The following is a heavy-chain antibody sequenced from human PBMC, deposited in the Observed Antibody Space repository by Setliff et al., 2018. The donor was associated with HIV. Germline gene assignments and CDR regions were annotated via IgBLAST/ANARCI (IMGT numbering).Heavy chain of an antibody. CDR2: IRTDGDAT. CDR1: GFTFSSYS. V-gene: IGHV3-23*01. Sequence: GSLRLSCAASGFTFSSYSMTWVRQAPGKGLEWVSSIRTDGDATYYADSVKGRFTISRDNSKNTLYLQMNSLRVEDAAVYYCAKCGGTCWHNFFGPWGQGTLVTVSS. CDR3: AKCGGTCWHNFFGP. D-gene: IGHD2-15*01. J-gene: IGHJ5*02.